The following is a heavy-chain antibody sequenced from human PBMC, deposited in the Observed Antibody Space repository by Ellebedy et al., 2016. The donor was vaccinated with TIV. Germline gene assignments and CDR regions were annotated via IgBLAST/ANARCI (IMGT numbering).Heavy chain of an antibody. J-gene: IGHJ6*03. CDR2: ISSSSSYI. D-gene: IGHD5-12*01. V-gene: IGHV3-21*01. CDR3: ARFKGYDYYYYYYMDV. Sequence: GGSLRLSXAASGFTFSSYSINWVRQAPGKGLEWVSSISSSSSYIYYADSVKGRFTISRDNAKNSLYLQMNGLRAEDTAVYYCARFKGYDYYYYYYMDVWGKGTTVTVSS. CDR1: GFTFSSYS.